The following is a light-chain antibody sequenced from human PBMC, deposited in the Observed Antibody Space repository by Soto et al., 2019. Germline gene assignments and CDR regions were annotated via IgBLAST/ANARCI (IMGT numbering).Light chain of an antibody. Sequence: EIVLTQSPATLSLSPGERATLSCRASQTVSSYLAWYQQKPGQAPSLLISDASNRATGIPARFSGSGSGTDFTLTISSLQTEDFAVYYCQQRSNWPHTFGQGTKLEIK. CDR3: QQRSNWPHT. CDR2: DAS. V-gene: IGKV3-11*01. CDR1: QTVSSY. J-gene: IGKJ2*01.